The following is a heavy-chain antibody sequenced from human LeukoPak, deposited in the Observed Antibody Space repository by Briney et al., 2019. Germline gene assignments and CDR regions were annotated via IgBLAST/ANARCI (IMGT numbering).Heavy chain of an antibody. CDR2: ISSGGSTI. CDR1: GFTFSNYA. J-gene: IGHJ4*02. D-gene: IGHD5-24*01. Sequence: PGGSLRLSCTASGFTFSNYAMSWVRQAPGKGLEWVSYISSGGSTIYYADSVRGRFTVSRDNAKNSLYLEMNSLRAEDTAVYYCARGEQEMATMSIDYWGQGSLVTVSS. CDR3: ARGEQEMATMSIDY. V-gene: IGHV3-48*01.